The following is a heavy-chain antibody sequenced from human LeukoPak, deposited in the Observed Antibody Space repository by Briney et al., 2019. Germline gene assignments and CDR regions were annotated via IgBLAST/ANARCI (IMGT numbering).Heavy chain of an antibody. CDR1: GGSISSSNW. CDR2: IYHSGST. V-gene: IGHV4-4*02. Sequence: PSETLSLTCAVSGGSISSSNWWSWVRQPPGKGLEWIGEIYHSGSTNHNPSLKSRVTISVDTSKNQFSLKLSSVTAADTAVYYCARVYDSFDAFDIWGQGTMVTVSS. D-gene: IGHD3-22*01. J-gene: IGHJ3*02. CDR3: ARVYDSFDAFDI.